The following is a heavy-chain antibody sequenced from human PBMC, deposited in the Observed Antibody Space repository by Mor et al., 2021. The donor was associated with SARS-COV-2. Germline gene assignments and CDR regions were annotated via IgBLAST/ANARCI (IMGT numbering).Heavy chain of an antibody. J-gene: IGHJ4*02. D-gene: IGHD1-26*01. CDR3: AREMGTTYYVDY. Sequence: EWMGIINPSGGTTRHAQKFQGRVTMTKDTSTSTVYMELSSLRSEDTAVYYCAREMGTTYYVDYWGQG. CDR2: INPSGGTT. V-gene: IGHV1-46*01.